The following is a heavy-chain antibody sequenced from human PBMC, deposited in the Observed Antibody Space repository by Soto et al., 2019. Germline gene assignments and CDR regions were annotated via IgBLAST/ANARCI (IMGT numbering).Heavy chain of an antibody. J-gene: IGHJ6*02. Sequence: GGSLRLSCAASGFTFSSYWMHWVRQAPGKGLVWVSRINSDGSSTSYADSVKGRFTISRDNAKNTLYLQMNSLRAEDTAVYYCAAPNSSSWYPHYYYYGMDVWGQGTTVTVSS. CDR2: INSDGSST. CDR3: AAPNSSSWYPHYYYYGMDV. V-gene: IGHV3-74*01. D-gene: IGHD6-13*01. CDR1: GFTFSSYW.